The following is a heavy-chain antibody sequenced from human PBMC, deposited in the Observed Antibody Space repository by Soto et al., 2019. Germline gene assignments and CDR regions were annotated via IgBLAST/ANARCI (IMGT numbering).Heavy chain of an antibody. J-gene: IGHJ4*02. V-gene: IGHV1-18*01. D-gene: IGHD5-18*01. Sequence: QVQLVQSGAEVKKPGDSVKVSCKASGYTFTSYGISWVRQAPGQGLEWMGWISAYNGNTKYAQKLHGRVTMTTNTSTSTAYMELRSLRSDHTALYYCARDPANPVDTAQKFDFWGQGTMVTVSS. CDR1: GYTFTSYG. CDR3: ARDPANPVDTAQKFDF. CDR2: ISAYNGNT.